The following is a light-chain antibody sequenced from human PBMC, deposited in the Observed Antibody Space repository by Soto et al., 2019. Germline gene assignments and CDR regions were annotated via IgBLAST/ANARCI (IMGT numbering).Light chain of an antibody. CDR2: GAS. J-gene: IGKJ4*01. Sequence: EIVLTQSPCTLSLSPGERATLSCRASQSVSSNYLAWYQQKPGQAPRLLIYGASSRATGIPDRFSGSGPGTDFTLTISRLEPEDFAVYYCQYYVRSPLTFGCGTKVGIK. V-gene: IGKV3-20*01. CDR3: QYYVRSPLT. CDR1: QSVSSNY.